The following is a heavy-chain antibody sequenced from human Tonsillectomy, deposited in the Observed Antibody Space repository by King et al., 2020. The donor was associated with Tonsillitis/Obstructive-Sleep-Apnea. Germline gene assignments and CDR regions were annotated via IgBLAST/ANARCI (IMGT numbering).Heavy chain of an antibody. V-gene: IGHV3-9*01. CDR1: GFTFDDYA. J-gene: IGHJ4*02. D-gene: IGHD6-6*01. CDR3: EKGEEYSRSHNFDY. CDR2: ISWNSGSI. Sequence: LQLVQSGGGLVQPGRSLRLSCAASGFTFDDYAMHWVRQAPGKGLEWVSGISWNSGSIGYADSVKGRFTISRDNAKNSLYLQMNSLRAEDTALYYCEKGEEYSRSHNFDYWGRAPL.